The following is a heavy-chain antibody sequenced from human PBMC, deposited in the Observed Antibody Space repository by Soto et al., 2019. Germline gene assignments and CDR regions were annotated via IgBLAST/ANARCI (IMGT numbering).Heavy chain of an antibody. CDR1: GGSISGYY. CDR3: ARDNLGQYYDFWSGYYRGYSGYETSDAFDI. V-gene: IGHV4-59*01. CDR2: IYYSGST. J-gene: IGHJ3*02. Sequence: SETLSLTCTVPGGSISGYYWSWIRQPPGKGLEWIGYIYYSGSTNYNPSLKSRVTISVDTSKNQFSLKLSSVTAADTAVYYCARDNLGQYYDFWSGYYRGYSGYETSDAFDIWGQGTMVTVSS. D-gene: IGHD3-3*01.